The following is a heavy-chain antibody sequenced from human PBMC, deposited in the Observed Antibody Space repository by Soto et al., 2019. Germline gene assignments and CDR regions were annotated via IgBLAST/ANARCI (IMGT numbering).Heavy chain of an antibody. CDR3: VIGITRRVDKRCDDAFDI. V-gene: IGHV1-2*04. D-gene: IGHD3-22*01. J-gene: IGHJ3*02. CDR1: GYSFTGYY. Sequence: VPVKVSCKASGYSFTGYYMHWVRQAPGQGLEWMGWINPNSGGTNYAQKFQGWVTMTRDTSISTAYMELSRLRSDDTAVYYCVIGITRRVDKRCDDAFDIWGEGTMVTVSS. CDR2: INPNSGGT.